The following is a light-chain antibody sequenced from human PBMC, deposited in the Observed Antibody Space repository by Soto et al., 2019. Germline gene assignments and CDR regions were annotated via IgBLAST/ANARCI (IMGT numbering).Light chain of an antibody. CDR1: QSVRSN. Sequence: IEMTQSPATLSVPPGDTATLSCRASQSVRSNVAWYQRRPGQAPSLLIYGASTRATGIPARFSGSGSGTHFTLTISSLQSEDFALYYCQQYNNWPPWTFGQGTKVEIK. CDR3: QQYNNWPPWT. J-gene: IGKJ1*01. V-gene: IGKV3-15*01. CDR2: GAS.